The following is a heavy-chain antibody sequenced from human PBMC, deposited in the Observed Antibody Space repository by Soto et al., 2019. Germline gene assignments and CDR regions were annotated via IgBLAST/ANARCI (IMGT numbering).Heavy chain of an antibody. D-gene: IGHD5-18*01. V-gene: IGHV3-30*03. Sequence: GGSLRLSCAASGFTFSSYAMHWVRQAPGKGLEWVAVISSDGSNKYYADSVKGRFTISRDNSKNTLYLQMNSLRAEDTAVYYCTTDPMDTAMAPKNYWGQGTLVTVSS. CDR1: GFTFSSYA. CDR3: TTDPMDTAMAPKNY. CDR2: ISSDGSNK. J-gene: IGHJ4*02.